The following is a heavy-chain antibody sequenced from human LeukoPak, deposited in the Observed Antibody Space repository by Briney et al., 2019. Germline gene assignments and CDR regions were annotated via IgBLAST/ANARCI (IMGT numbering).Heavy chain of an antibody. CDR2: LRGDGDT. CDR1: GFTYSNYA. Sequence: GGSLRLSCEASGFTYSNYAMSWVRQAPARGLEWVSSLRGDGDTFYADSVKGRFTLSRDDSRNTVYLHLNNLRVEDTAVYYCVKFFLPYLAGGTGSRWGQGTLVTVSS. CDR3: VKFFLPYLAGGTGSR. V-gene: IGHV3-23*01. J-gene: IGHJ4*02. D-gene: IGHD3-10*01.